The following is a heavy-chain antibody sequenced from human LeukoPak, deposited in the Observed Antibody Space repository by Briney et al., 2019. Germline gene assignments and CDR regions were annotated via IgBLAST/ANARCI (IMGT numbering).Heavy chain of an antibody. D-gene: IGHD3-22*01. CDR3: AKDQGFDYYDSSGYYLDY. Sequence: GGSLRLSCAASGFTFSSHNMNWVRQAPGKGLEWVSSISGRGNYIFYADSVKGRFTISRDSAKNSLSIQMNSLRAEDTAVYYCAKDQGFDYYDSSGYYLDYWGQGTLVTVSS. CDR1: GFTFSSHN. CDR2: ISGRGNYI. V-gene: IGHV3-21*01. J-gene: IGHJ4*02.